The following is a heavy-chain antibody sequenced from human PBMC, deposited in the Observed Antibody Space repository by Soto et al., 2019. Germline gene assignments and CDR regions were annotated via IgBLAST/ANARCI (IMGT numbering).Heavy chain of an antibody. CDR3: AKGRRDGYNYGSYSFDY. Sequence: TGGSLRLSCAASGFTFSSFAMTWVRQAPGKGLEWVSALSGSGESTYHADSVRGRFTISRDNSKYTLYLQMDSLRVEDTAIYYCAKGRRDGYNYGSYSFDYWGQGTLVTVSS. J-gene: IGHJ4*02. CDR2: LSGSGEST. D-gene: IGHD5-18*01. V-gene: IGHV3-23*01. CDR1: GFTFSSFA.